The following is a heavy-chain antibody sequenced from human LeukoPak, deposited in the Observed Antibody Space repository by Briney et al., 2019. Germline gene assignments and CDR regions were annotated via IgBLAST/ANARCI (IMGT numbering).Heavy chain of an antibody. CDR1: GFKFSDHY. V-gene: IGHV3-48*01. Sequence: PGGSLRLSCAASGFKFSDHYIDWVRQAPGKGLEWVSYISSSSSTIYYADSVKGRFTISRDNAKNSLYLQMNSLRAEDTAVYYCARVDSSWSFDYWGQGTLVTVSS. CDR3: ARVDSSWSFDY. J-gene: IGHJ4*02. CDR2: ISSSSSTI. D-gene: IGHD6-13*01.